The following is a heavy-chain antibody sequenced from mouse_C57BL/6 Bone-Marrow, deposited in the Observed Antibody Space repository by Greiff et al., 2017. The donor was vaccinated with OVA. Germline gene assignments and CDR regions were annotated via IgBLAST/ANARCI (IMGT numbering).Heavy chain of an antibody. Sequence: VQLQQSGPGLVKPSQSLSLTCTVTGYSITSGYDWHWIRHFPGNKLEWMGYISYSGSTNYNPSLKSRISITHDTSKNHFFLKLNSVTTEDTATYYCARGGGSSYAWFAYWGQGTLVTVSA. CDR2: ISYSGST. D-gene: IGHD1-1*01. V-gene: IGHV3-1*01. CDR1: GYSITSGYD. CDR3: ARGGGSSYAWFAY. J-gene: IGHJ3*01.